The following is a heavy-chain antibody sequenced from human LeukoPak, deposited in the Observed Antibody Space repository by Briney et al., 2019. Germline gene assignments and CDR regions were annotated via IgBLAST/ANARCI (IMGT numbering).Heavy chain of an antibody. D-gene: IGHD4-11*01. CDR1: GGTFSSYA. CDR3: ARSAHYSSAFDL. Sequence: ASVKVSCKASGGTFSSYAINWVRQAPGQGLEWMGESIPIFGSVKFAQKFQGRVTITADESTSTVYMELNSLRVEDTAVYYCARSAHYSSAFDLWGQGPLVTVSS. CDR2: SIPIFGSV. V-gene: IGHV1-69*13. J-gene: IGHJ4*02.